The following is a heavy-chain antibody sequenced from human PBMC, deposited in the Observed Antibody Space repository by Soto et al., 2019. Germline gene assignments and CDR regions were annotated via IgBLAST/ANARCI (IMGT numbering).Heavy chain of an antibody. Sequence: SVKVSCKSSGYTFTSYDINWVRQATGQGLEWMGWMIPNFGKTNYAQKFQGRVTITGDESTSTAYMELSSLRSEDTAVYYCASSLGYCSGGSCYGTRYYYYGMDVWGQGTTVTVSS. D-gene: IGHD2-15*01. CDR1: GYTFTSYD. CDR2: MIPNFGKT. CDR3: ASSLGYCSGGSCYGTRYYYYGMDV. V-gene: IGHV1-69*13. J-gene: IGHJ6*02.